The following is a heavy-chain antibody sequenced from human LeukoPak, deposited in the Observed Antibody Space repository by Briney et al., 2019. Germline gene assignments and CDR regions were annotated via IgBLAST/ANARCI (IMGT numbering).Heavy chain of an antibody. J-gene: IGHJ6*03. Sequence: GGSLRLSCAASGFTFRRDSMNWVREAPGKGVEGVSSFSSRSSYIYYADSMKGRFTISRDNAKNSLYLQMNSLRAEDTAVYYCARANDNYYYYYMDVWGKGTTVTISS. D-gene: IGHD3-9*01. V-gene: IGHV3-21*01. CDR1: GFTFRRDS. CDR3: ARANDNYYYYYMDV. CDR2: FSSRSSYI.